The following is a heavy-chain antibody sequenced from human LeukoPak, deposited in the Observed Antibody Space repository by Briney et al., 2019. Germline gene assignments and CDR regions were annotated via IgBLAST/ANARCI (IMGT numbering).Heavy chain of an antibody. CDR1: GGSISSGSYS. CDR2: IYPRGST. V-gene: IGHV4-30-2*01. D-gene: IGHD6-13*01. J-gene: IGHJ3*02. CDR3: ARDAAAAGFTAFDI. Sequence: SETLSLTCAVSGGSISSGSYSWSWIRQPPGKGLEWIGYIYPRGSTYYNPSLKSRVILSLDKSANQFSLDLSSVTAADTAVYYCARDAAAAGFTAFDIWGQGTMVTVSS.